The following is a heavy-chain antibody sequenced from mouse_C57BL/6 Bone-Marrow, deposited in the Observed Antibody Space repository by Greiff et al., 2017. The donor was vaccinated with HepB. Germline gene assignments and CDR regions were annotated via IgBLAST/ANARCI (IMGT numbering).Heavy chain of an antibody. J-gene: IGHJ1*03. CDR2: LDPSDSYT. CDR3: ARSYYYDNDCDWYFED. V-gene: IGHV1-69*01. D-gene: IGHD2-4*01. Sequence: VQLQQPGAELVMPGASVKLSCKASGYTFTSYWMHWVKQRPGQGLEWIGELDPSDSYTNYNQKFKGKSTLTVDKSSSTAYMQLSSLTSENSAVYYCARSYYYDNDCDWYFEDWGTGTTVTVSS. CDR1: GYTFTSYW.